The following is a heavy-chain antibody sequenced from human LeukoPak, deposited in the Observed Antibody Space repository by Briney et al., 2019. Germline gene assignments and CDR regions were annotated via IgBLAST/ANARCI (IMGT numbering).Heavy chain of an antibody. CDR1: GGSFSGYY. D-gene: IGHD5-18*01. CDR3: ARTWIQLVDY. Sequence: SETLSLTCAVYGGSFSGYYWSWIRQLPGKGLEWIGEINHSGSTNYNPSLKSRVTISVDTSKNQFSLKLSSVTAADTAVYYCARTWIQLVDYWGQGTLVTVSS. CDR2: INHSGST. V-gene: IGHV4-34*01. J-gene: IGHJ4*02.